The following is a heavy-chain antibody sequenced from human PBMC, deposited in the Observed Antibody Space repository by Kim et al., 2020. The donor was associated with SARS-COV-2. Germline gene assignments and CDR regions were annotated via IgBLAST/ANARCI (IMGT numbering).Heavy chain of an antibody. Sequence: SETLSLTCTVSGGSISSSSYYWGWIRQPPGKGLEWIGSIYYSGSTYYNPSLKSRVTISVDTSKNQFSLKLSSVTAADTAVYYCARHAKAMVRGVSYFDYWGQGTLVTVSS. J-gene: IGHJ4*02. V-gene: IGHV4-39*01. D-gene: IGHD3-10*01. CDR1: GGSISSSSYY. CDR3: ARHAKAMVRGVSYFDY. CDR2: IYYSGST.